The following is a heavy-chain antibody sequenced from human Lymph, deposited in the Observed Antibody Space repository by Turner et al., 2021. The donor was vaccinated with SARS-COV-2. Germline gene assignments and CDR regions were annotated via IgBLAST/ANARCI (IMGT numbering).Heavy chain of an antibody. CDR1: GFTFSDYF. CDR3: ARPGGPYYYYGMDV. D-gene: IGHD3-16*01. Sequence: QVQLVESGGGLVKPGGSLRLSCAASGFTFSDYFMSWIRQAPGKGLEWFSYISSSSTYTNYADSVKGRFTISRDNAKNSLYLQMNSLRAEDTAVYYCARPGGPYYYYGMDVWGQGTTVTVSS. CDR2: ISSSSTYT. J-gene: IGHJ6*02. V-gene: IGHV3-11*06.